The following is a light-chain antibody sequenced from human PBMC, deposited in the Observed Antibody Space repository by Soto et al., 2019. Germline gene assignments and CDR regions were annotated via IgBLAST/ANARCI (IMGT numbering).Light chain of an antibody. CDR3: QSYDSSLSHVV. CDR1: SSNIGSYYD. J-gene: IGLJ2*01. CDR2: GDN. V-gene: IGLV1-40*01. Sequence: QAVVTQPPSVSGAPGQRVTIPCTGSSSNIGSYYDVHWYQQLPGTVPKLLIYGDNNRPSGVPDRFSVSKSGTSASLAITGLQAEDEADYYCQSYDSSLSHVVFGGGTKLTVL.